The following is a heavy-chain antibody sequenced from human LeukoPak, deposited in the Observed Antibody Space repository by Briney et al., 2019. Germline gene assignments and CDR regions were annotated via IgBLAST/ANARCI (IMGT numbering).Heavy chain of an antibody. CDR3: AKADADYYDGSGYYYGKYYFDY. CDR2: ISGSGGST. CDR1: GFTFSSYA. V-gene: IGHV3-23*01. Sequence: AGGSLRLSCAASGFTFSSYAMSWVRQAPVKGLEWVSSISGSGGSTYYADSVKGRFTISRDNSKNTLYLQMNSLRAEDTAVYYCAKADADYYDGSGYYYGKYYFDYWGQGTLVTVSS. J-gene: IGHJ4*02. D-gene: IGHD3-22*01.